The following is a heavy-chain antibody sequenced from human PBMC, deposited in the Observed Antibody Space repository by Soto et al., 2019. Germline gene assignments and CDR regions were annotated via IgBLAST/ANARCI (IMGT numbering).Heavy chain of an antibody. CDR3: AKDYSNPYYYYGMDV. V-gene: IGHV3-23*01. CDR1: GFTFSSYA. D-gene: IGHD4-4*01. Sequence: GGSLRLSCAASGFTFSSYAMSWVRQAPGKGLEWVSAITGSDGRTYYADSVKGRFTISRDNSKNTLYLQMNSLRAEDTAVYSCAKDYSNPYYYYGMDVWGQGTAVTVSS. J-gene: IGHJ6*02. CDR2: ITGSDGRT.